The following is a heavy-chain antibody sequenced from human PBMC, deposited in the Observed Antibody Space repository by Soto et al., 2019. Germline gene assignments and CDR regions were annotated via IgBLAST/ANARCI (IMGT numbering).Heavy chain of an antibody. CDR3: AREVLYTYAPWDY. CDR1: GFTFSTTA. D-gene: IGHD2-2*01. CDR2: ISGSEGST. Sequence: EVQLLESGGGLVQPGGSLRLSCVASGFTFSTTAMSWVRQAPGKGLEWVSSISGSEGSTYYLDSVKGRFTISRDNSKDTLYLQMSSLRAEDTALYFCAREVLYTYAPWDYGGQGTLVTVSS. V-gene: IGHV3-23*01. J-gene: IGHJ4*02.